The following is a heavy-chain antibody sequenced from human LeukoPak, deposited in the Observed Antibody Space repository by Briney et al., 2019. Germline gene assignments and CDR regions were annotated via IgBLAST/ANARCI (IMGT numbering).Heavy chain of an antibody. CDR3: ARAVYCSSTSCYNYYYYMDV. J-gene: IGHJ6*03. Sequence: PGGSLRLSCAASGFTFSSYSMNWVRQAPGKGLEWVSSISSSSSYIYYADSVEGRFTISRDNDKNSLYLQMNSLRAEDTAVYYCARAVYCSSTSCYNYYYYMDVWGKGTTVTVSS. V-gene: IGHV3-21*01. CDR2: ISSSSSYI. D-gene: IGHD2-2*01. CDR1: GFTFSSYS.